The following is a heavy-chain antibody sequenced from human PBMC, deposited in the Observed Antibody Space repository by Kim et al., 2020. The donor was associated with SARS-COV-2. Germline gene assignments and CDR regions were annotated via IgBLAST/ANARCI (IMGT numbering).Heavy chain of an antibody. Sequence: SETLSLTCTVSGGSISSSSYYWGWIRQPPGKGLEWIGSIYYSGSTYYNPSLKSRVTISVDTSKNQFSLKLSSVTAADTAVYYCARDPLDSSGYLDYWGQGTLVTVSS. CDR3: ARDPLDSSGYLDY. D-gene: IGHD3-22*01. CDR2: IYYSGST. CDR1: GGSISSSSYY. J-gene: IGHJ4*02. V-gene: IGHV4-39*07.